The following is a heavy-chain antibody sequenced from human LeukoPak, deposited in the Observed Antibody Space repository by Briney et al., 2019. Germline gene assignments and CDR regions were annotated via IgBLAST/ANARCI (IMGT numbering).Heavy chain of an antibody. CDR1: GFTLSRYW. D-gene: IGHD3-3*01. CDR3: ARDHSLEYGNWFDP. CDR2: VNTEGSST. J-gene: IGHJ5*02. Sequence: GGSLRLSCAASGFTLSRYWMHWVRQVPGKGLVWVSRVNTEGSSTNYADSVKGRFTISRDNAKNTLYLQMNSLRTEDTALYYCARDHSLEYGNWFDPWGQGTLVTVSS. V-gene: IGHV3-74*01.